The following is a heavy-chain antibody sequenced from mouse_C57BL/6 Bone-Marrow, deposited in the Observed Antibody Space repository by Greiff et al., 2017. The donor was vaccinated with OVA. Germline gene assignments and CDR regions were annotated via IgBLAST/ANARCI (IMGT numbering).Heavy chain of an antibody. Sequence: VQLQQPGAELVKPGASVKMSCKASGYTFTSYWITWVKQRPGQGLEWIGDIYPGSGSTNYNEKFKSKATLTVDTSSSTAYMQLSSLTSEDSAVYYCARKGDYDAWFAYWGQGTLVTVSA. D-gene: IGHD2-4*01. CDR1: GYTFTSYW. V-gene: IGHV1-55*01. CDR2: IYPGSGST. CDR3: ARKGDYDAWFAY. J-gene: IGHJ3*01.